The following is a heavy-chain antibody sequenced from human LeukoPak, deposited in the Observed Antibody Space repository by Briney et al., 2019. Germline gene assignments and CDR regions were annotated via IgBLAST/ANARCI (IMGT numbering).Heavy chain of an antibody. J-gene: IGHJ3*02. Sequence: GASVKVSCKASGGTFSSYAISWVRQAPGQGLEWMGRIIPILGIANYAQKFQGRVTITADKSTSTAYMELSSLRSEDTAVYYCARGFPLPDGPYYYDSQENAFDIWGQGTMVTVSS. V-gene: IGHV1-69*04. CDR3: ARGFPLPDGPYYYDSQENAFDI. CDR1: GGTFSSYA. D-gene: IGHD3-22*01. CDR2: IIPILGIA.